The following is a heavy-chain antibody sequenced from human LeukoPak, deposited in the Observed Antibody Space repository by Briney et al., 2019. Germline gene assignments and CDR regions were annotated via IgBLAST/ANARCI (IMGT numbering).Heavy chain of an antibody. D-gene: IGHD2-2*01. V-gene: IGHV1-18*01. Sequence: ASVTVSCKASGYTFTSYGISWVRQAPGQGLEWMGWISAYNGNTNYAQKLQGRVTMTTDTSTSTAYMELRSLRSDDTAVYYCARDWGYCSSTSCYSYNWFDPWGQGTLVTVSS. J-gene: IGHJ5*02. CDR3: ARDWGYCSSTSCYSYNWFDP. CDR2: ISAYNGNT. CDR1: GYTFTSYG.